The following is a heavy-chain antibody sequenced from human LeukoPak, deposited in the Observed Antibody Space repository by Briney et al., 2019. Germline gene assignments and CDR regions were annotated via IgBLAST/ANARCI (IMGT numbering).Heavy chain of an antibody. CDR1: GFTFSSYA. D-gene: IGHD3-22*01. CDR3: AKYSYYYYDSRGYFDY. CDR2: ISGSGGST. J-gene: IGHJ4*02. V-gene: IGHV3-23*01. Sequence: GGSLRLSCAASGFTFSSYAMSWVRQVPGEGLEWVSAISGSGGSTYYADSVEGPFTISRDNSKNTLYLQMNSLRAEDTAVYYCAKYSYYYYDSRGYFDYWGQGTLVTVSS.